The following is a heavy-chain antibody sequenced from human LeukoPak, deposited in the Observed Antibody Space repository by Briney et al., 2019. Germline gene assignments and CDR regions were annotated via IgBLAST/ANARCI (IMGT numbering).Heavy chain of an antibody. V-gene: IGHV4-34*01. CDR2: INHSGST. D-gene: IGHD3-16*02. J-gene: IGHJ6*02. CDR3: ARSRYDYVWGSYRSRDYYYGMDV. Sequence: SETLPLTCAVYGGSFSGYYWSWIRLPPGKGLEWIGEINHSGSTNYNPSLKSRVTISVDTSKNQFSLKLSSVTAADTAVYYCARSRYDYVWGSYRSRDYYYGMDVWGQGTTVTVSS. CDR1: GGSFSGYY.